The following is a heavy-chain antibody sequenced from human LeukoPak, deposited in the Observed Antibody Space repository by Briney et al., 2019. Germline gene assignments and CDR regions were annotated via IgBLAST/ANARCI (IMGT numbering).Heavy chain of an antibody. V-gene: IGHV3-23*01. Sequence: GGSLRPSCAAPWPPLPTTAMSWGRQAPGKGLEWVSAISGSGGTTYYADSVKGRFTISRDNSKNTLYLQMNSLRAQDPAIYYCARLTGAGSPYYWGQGTLVTVSS. CDR2: ISGSGGTT. CDR3: ARLTGAGSPYY. D-gene: IGHD6-19*01. CDR1: WPPLPTTA. J-gene: IGHJ4*02.